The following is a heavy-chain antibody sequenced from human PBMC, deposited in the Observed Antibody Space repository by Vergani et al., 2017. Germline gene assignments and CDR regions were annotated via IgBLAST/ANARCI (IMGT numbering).Heavy chain of an antibody. CDR1: GFTFSSYG. V-gene: IGHV3-30*18. D-gene: IGHD4-23*01. J-gene: IGHJ2*01. CDR3: AKDHGGNPVWYFDL. CDR2: ISYDGSNK. Sequence: QVQLVESGGGVVQPGRSLRLSCAASGFTFSSYGMHWVRQAPGKGLEWVAVISYDGSNKYYADSVKGRFTISRDNSKNTLYLQMNSLRAEDTAVYYCAKDHGGNPVWYFDLWGRGTLVTVSS.